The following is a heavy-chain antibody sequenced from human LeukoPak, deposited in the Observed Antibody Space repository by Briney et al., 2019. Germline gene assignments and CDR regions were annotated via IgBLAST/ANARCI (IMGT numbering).Heavy chain of an antibody. CDR1: GFTFSSYA. V-gene: IGHV3-23*01. Sequence: GGSLRLSCAASGFTFSSYAMSWVRQAPGKGLEWVSAISGSGGSTYYADSVKGRFTIFQDNSKNTLYLQMNSLRAEDTAVYYCAKDPSSWYSEYFQHWGQGTLVTVSS. CDR3: AKDPSSWYSEYFQH. J-gene: IGHJ1*01. CDR2: ISGSGGST. D-gene: IGHD6-13*01.